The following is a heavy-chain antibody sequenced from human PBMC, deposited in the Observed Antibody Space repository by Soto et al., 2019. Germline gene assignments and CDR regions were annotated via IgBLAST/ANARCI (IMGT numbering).Heavy chain of an antibody. J-gene: IGHJ4*02. CDR1: GYTFTAYD. CDR2: INPNSGDT. D-gene: IGHD1-26*01. Sequence: GASVKVSCKASGYTFTAYDLHWVRQAPGQVLEWMGWINPNSGDTDYAQKFQGRVTMTRDTSITTVYMEVSRLTSDDTAAFYCARSSGRFSDFDYWGQGTLVTVSS. V-gene: IGHV1-2*02. CDR3: ARSSGRFSDFDY.